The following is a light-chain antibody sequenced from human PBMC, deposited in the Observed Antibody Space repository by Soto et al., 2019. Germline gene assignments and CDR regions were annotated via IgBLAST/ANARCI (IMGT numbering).Light chain of an antibody. CDR3: QQYNSYSRT. V-gene: IGKV1-5*03. Sequence: DIQMTQSPSTLSASVGDRVAITCRASQSIGSWVAWYQQKPGKAPKLLIYKASSLESGVPSRFSGSGSGTEFTLTISSLQPDDFATYYCQQYNSYSRTFGQGTKVDIK. CDR1: QSIGSW. CDR2: KAS. J-gene: IGKJ1*01.